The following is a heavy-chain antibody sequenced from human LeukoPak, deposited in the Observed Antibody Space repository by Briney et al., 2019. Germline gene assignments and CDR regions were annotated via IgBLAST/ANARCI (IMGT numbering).Heavy chain of an antibody. V-gene: IGHV3-30*18. D-gene: IGHD3-9*01. CDR2: ISYDGSNK. CDR3: AKDGGYFDWFGDY. J-gene: IGHJ4*02. CDR1: GFTFSSYG. Sequence: PGGSLRLSCAASGFTFSSYGMHWVRQAPGKGLEWVAVISYDGSNKYYADSVKGRFTISRDNSKNTLYLQMNSLRAEDTAVYYCAKDGGYFDWFGDYWGQGTLVTVSS.